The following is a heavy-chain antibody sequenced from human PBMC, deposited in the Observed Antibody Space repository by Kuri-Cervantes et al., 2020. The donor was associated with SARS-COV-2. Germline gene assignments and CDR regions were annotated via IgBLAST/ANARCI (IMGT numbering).Heavy chain of an antibody. CDR2: ISFYRNDA. D-gene: IGHD6-6*01. CDR3: ARESSSSLNYYYGMDI. V-gene: IGHV3-30*04. CDR1: GFTFSSYN. J-gene: IGHJ6*02. Sequence: GESLKISCAASGFTFSSYNMHWVRQPPGKGLEWVAIISFYRNDAHYADSVKGRFTISRDNSKNTLYLQMDSLTTEDTAVYYCARESSSSLNYYYGMDIWGQGTSVTVSS.